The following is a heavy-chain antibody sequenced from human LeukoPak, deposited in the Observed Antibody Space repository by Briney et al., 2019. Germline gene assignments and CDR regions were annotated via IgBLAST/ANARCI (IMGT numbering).Heavy chain of an antibody. CDR2: ITSRSDQI. J-gene: IGHJ3*02. D-gene: IGHD2-21*01. CDR1: GFSFSSYA. CDR3: VRDRRFPDDVFDI. Sequence: PGGSLRLSCAASGFSFSSYAMGWVRQAPGKGLEWVSTITSRSDQIWIVDSVRGRFTISRDNSKNTLYLQMNSLRAEDTALYYCVRDRRFPDDVFDIWGQGTMVTVSS. V-gene: IGHV3-23*01.